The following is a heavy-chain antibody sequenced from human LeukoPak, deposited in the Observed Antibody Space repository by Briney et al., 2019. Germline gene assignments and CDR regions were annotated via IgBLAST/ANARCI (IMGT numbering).Heavy chain of an antibody. Sequence: GGSLRLSCAASGFTFSSYSMNWVRQAPGKGLEWVSSISSSSSYIYYADSVKGRFTISRDNAKNSLYLQMNSLRAEDTAVYYCARDRQSLSFPGSYFDYWGQGTLVTVSS. CDR2: ISSSSSYI. V-gene: IGHV3-21*01. CDR1: GFTFSSYS. CDR3: ARDRQSLSFPGSYFDY. J-gene: IGHJ4*02. D-gene: IGHD1-26*01.